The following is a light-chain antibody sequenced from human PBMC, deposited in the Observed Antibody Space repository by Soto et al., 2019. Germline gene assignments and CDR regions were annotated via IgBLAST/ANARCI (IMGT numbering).Light chain of an antibody. V-gene: IGLV1-44*01. CDR1: GSNIGSNT. Sequence: QSVLTQPPSASGTPGQRVTISCSGSGSNIGSNTVNWYQHLPGTAPKLLIFSDSQRPSGVPDRFSGSKSGTSASLAIRGLQPEDEADYYRATWDDRLNGPVVFGGGTKLTVL. CDR3: ATWDDRLNGPVV. CDR2: SDS. J-gene: IGLJ2*01.